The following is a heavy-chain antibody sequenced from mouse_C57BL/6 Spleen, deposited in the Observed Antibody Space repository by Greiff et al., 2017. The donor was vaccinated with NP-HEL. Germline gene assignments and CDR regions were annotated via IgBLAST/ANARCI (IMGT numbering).Heavy chain of an antibody. D-gene: IGHD2-3*01. J-gene: IGHJ4*01. CDR1: GYAFSSSW. CDR3: ARWGWTRDAMDY. V-gene: IGHV1-82*01. CDR2: IYPGDGDT. Sequence: VKLVESGPELVKPGASVKISCKASGYAFSSSWMNWVKQRPGKGLEWIGRIYPGDGDTNYNGKFKGKATLTADKSSSTAYMQLSSLTSEDSAVYFCARWGWTRDAMDYWGQGTSVTVSS.